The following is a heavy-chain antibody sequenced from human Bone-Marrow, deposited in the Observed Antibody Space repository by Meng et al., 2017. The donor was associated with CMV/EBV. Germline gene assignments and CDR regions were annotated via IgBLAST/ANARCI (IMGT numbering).Heavy chain of an antibody. J-gene: IGHJ6*02. D-gene: IGHD2-2*02. V-gene: IGHV4-59*01. CDR1: GGSISSYY. CDR2: IYYSGST. Sequence: GSLRLSCTVSGGSISSYYWSWIRQPPGKGLEWIGYIYYSGSTNYNPSLMSRVTISVDTSKNQFSLKLSSVTAADTAVYYCARVRGYCSSTSCYTWYYYYGMDVWGQGTTVTVSS. CDR3: ARVRGYCSSTSCYTWYYYYGMDV.